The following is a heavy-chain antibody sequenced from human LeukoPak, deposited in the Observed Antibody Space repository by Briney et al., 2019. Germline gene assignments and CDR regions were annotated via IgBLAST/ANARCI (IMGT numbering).Heavy chain of an antibody. Sequence: GGSLRLSXAASGFTFSNYWMSWVRQAPGKGLEWVANIKQDGSEKYYVDSVKGRFTISRDNAKNSLYLQMNSLRAEDTAVYYCARTPWDFWSNSMDVWGKGTTVTVSS. V-gene: IGHV3-7*01. CDR1: GFTFSNYW. J-gene: IGHJ6*04. CDR2: IKQDGSEK. CDR3: ARTPWDFWSNSMDV. D-gene: IGHD3-3*01.